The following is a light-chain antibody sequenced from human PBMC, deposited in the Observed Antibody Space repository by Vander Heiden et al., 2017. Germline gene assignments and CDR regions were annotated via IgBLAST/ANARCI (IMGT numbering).Light chain of an antibody. CDR1: QSISSY. V-gene: IGKV1-39*01. J-gene: IGKJ2*01. CDR3: QQSYSTPRT. CDR2: AAS. Sequence: DSWMSQPPSSLSASVGDRVTITCRASQSISSYLNWYQQKPGKAPKLLIYAASSLQSGVPSRFSGSGSGTDFTLTISSLQPEDFATYYCQQSYSTPRTFGQGTKLEIK.